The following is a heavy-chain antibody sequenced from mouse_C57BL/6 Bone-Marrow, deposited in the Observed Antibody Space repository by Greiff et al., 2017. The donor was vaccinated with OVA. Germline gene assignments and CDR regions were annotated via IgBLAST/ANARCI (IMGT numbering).Heavy chain of an antibody. J-gene: IGHJ2*01. V-gene: IGHV1-52*01. CDR2: IDPSDSET. CDR3: ARGAMGWLLRDFDY. Sequence: QVQLQQPGAELVRPGSSVKLSCKASGYTFTSYWMHWVKQRPIQGLEWIGNIDPSDSETHYNQKFKDKATLTVDKSSSTAYMQLSSLTSEDSAVYYCARGAMGWLLRDFDYWGQGTTLTVSS. CDR1: GYTFTSYW. D-gene: IGHD2-3*01.